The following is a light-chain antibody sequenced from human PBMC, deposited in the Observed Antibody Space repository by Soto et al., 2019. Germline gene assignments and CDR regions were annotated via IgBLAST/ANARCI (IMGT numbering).Light chain of an antibody. CDR1: SSDVGGYNY. J-gene: IGLJ3*02. V-gene: IGLV2-11*01. Sequence: QSALTQPRSVSGSPGQSVTISCTGASSDVGGYNYVSWYQQHSGKAPKLIIYDVSKRPSGVPDRFSGSKSGNTASLTISGLQADDEADYYCCSYAGSYTGVFGGGTKVTVL. CDR2: DVS. CDR3: CSYAGSYTGV.